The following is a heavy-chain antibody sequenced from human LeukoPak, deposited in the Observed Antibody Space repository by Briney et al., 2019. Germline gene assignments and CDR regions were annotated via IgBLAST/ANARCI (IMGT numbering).Heavy chain of an antibody. V-gene: IGHV4-30-2*01. CDR2: IYHSGST. Sequence: SETLSLTCAVSGGSISSGGYSWSWIRQPPGKGLEWIGYIYHSGSTYYNPSLKSRVTISVDTSKNQFSLKLNSVTAADTAVYYCARGGEYCSGGSCYLYWGQGTLVTVSS. CDR1: GGSISSGGYS. CDR3: ARGGEYCSGGSCYLY. J-gene: IGHJ4*02. D-gene: IGHD2-15*01.